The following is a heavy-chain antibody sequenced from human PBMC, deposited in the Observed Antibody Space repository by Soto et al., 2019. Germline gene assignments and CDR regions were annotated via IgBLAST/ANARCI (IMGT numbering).Heavy chain of an antibody. V-gene: IGHV4-61*01. CDR2: LYFTGST. CDR3: ARMSMMTQLDY. D-gene: IGHD3-16*01. CDR1: GGSVSGGSYY. J-gene: IGHJ4*02. Sequence: SETLSLTCTVSGGSVSGGSYYWSWIRQTPAKGLEFIGYLYFTGSTNYNPSLKSRVSISRDTSKNQFSLNLRSVTAADTAVYYCARMSMMTQLDYWGQGTLVTVSS.